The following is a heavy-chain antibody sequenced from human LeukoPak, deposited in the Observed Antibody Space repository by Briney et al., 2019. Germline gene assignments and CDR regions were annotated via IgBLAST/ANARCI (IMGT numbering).Heavy chain of an antibody. CDR2: IKRNIDGGKT. Sequence: GGSLRLSCAASGFTFSSTWMSWVRQAPGKGLEWVGRIKRNIDGGKTDYAAPVNGRFTISRDDSKNTLYLQMNSLKTEDTAVYYCVTGLGRTDHDYWGQGTLATVSS. CDR3: VTGLGRTDHDY. V-gene: IGHV3-15*01. CDR1: GFTFSSTW. D-gene: IGHD1/OR15-1a*01. J-gene: IGHJ4*02.